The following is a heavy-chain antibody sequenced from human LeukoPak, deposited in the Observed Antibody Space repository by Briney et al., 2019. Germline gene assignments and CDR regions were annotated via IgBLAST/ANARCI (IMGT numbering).Heavy chain of an antibody. CDR1: GFTFADYA. V-gene: IGHV3-20*04. J-gene: IGHJ4*02. D-gene: IGHD5-24*01. CDR3: ASGRDGYNPFDY. Sequence: PGGSLRLSCAASGFTFADYAMSWVRQAPGKGLEWVSGINWDAGSPDYVDSVRGRFTISRDNSKNTLYLQMNSLRAEDTAVYYCASGRDGYNPFDYWGQGTLVTVSS. CDR2: INWDAGSP.